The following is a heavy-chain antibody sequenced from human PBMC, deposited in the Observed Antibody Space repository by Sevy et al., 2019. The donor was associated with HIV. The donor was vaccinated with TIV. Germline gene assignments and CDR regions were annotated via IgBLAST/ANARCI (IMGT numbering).Heavy chain of an antibody. CDR1: GFTFSSYW. CDR3: ARYLLRRLDP. V-gene: IGHV3-7*01. CDR2: INQDGSAK. Sequence: GESLKISCAASGFTFSSYWMSWVRQAPGKGLEWVANINQDGSAKDYVDSVHGRFTISRDNARNSLYLQMNSLRAEDTAVYYCARYLLRRLDPWGQGTLVTVSS. J-gene: IGHJ5*02.